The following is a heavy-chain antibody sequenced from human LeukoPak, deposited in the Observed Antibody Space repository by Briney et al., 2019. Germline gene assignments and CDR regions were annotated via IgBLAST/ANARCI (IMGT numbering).Heavy chain of an antibody. CDR2: ISAFNGNT. CDR1: VYMFNIYG. CDR3: ARSPPSTGYDRFDT. Sequence: ASVTVSSKPSVYMFNIYGISWVRQAPGQGLEWMGWISAFNGNTNYARNFQDRVTMTTDTSTSTAYMELTSLRSDDTAVYYCARSPPSTGYDRFDTWGQGTLVTVSS. V-gene: IGHV1-18*01. D-gene: IGHD5-12*01. J-gene: IGHJ4*02.